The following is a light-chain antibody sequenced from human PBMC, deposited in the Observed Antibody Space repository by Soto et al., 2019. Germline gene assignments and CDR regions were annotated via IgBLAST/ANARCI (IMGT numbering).Light chain of an antibody. J-gene: IGKJ1*01. CDR1: QSVSSN. V-gene: IGKV3D-15*02. CDR2: GAS. CDR3: QQYGDLPWT. Sequence: EIVMTQSPATLSVSPGERATLSCRASQSVSSNLAWYQQKPGQAPRLLISGASGRATGVPDRFSGSGSGTAFTLTIDRLESEDFPVYFCQQYGDLPWTFGQGTKVDIK.